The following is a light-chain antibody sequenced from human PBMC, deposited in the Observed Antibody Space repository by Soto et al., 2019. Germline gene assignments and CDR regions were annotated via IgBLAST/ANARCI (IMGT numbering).Light chain of an antibody. Sequence: DIVMTQSPDSLAVSLGERATINCKSSQSVLYSSNNKNYLAWYQQKPGQPPKLLIYWVSTRESGVPDRFSGSGSGTDFTLTISSLQADDVAVYYCQQYYRPWTFGQGTKVEIK. J-gene: IGKJ1*01. CDR1: QSVLYSSNNKNY. CDR2: WVS. V-gene: IGKV4-1*01. CDR3: QQYYRPWT.